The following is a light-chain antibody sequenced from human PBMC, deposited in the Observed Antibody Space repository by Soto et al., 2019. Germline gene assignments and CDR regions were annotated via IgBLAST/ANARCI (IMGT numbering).Light chain of an antibody. CDR2: LGS. V-gene: IGKV2-28*01. CDR1: QSLLHSNGYNY. Sequence: DIVMTQSPLSLPVTPGEPASISCRSSQSLLHSNGYNYLDWYLQKPGQSPQLLIYLGSNRASGVPDRFSGSGSGTDFTLKISRVEAEDVGVYYCMQALQTPLRTWTFGQGTKVEIK. J-gene: IGKJ1*01. CDR3: MQALQTPLRTWT.